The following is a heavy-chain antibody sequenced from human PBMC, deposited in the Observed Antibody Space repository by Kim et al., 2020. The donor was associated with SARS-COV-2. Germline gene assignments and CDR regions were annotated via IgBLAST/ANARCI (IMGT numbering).Heavy chain of an antibody. Sequence: GGSLRLSCTASGFTFSTYWMNWVRQAPGKGLEWVANIKQDGNEKYYVDSVKGRFTISRDNAKNSLYLQMNSLRAEDTAAYYCARELLRSAMVTYYYYYDMDVWGQGTTVTVSS. CDR3: ARELLRSAMVTYYYYYDMDV. V-gene: IGHV3-7*01. CDR1: GFTFSTYW. D-gene: IGHD5-18*01. J-gene: IGHJ6*02. CDR2: IKQDGNEK.